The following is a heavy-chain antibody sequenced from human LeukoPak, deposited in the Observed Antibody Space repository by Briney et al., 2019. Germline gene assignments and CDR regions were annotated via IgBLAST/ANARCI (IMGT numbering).Heavy chain of an antibody. J-gene: IGHJ4*02. Sequence: PGGSLRLSCAGSGFTVSSSYMSWVRQAPGRGLEWVSILYSGGSIFYADSVKGRFTISRDISKNMLHLQMNSLRADDTAVYYCARGSISSYYEDWGQGTLVTVSS. V-gene: IGHV3-66*01. D-gene: IGHD1-26*01. CDR3: ARGSISSYYED. CDR2: LYSGGSI. CDR1: GFTVSSSY.